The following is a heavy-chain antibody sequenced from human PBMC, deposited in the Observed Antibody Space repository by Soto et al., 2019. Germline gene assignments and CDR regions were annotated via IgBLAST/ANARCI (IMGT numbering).Heavy chain of an antibody. CDR2: IYYRGST. J-gene: IGHJ4*02. CDR1: GGSISSSSYY. D-gene: IGHD6-13*01. V-gene: IGHV4-39*01. CDR3: AAYSSSWYVVY. Sequence: QRQLQESRPGLVKPSETLSLTCTVSGGSISSSSYYWVWIRQPPGKGLEWIGSIYYRGSTYYNPSLNSRVTISVDTSKNQCPLKRSSVTAPDTAVYYCAAYSSSWYVVYGGQGTLVTV.